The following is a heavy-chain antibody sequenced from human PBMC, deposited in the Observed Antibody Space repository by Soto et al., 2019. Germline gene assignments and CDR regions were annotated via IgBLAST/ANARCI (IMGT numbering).Heavy chain of an antibody. V-gene: IGHV3-21*01. CDR3: MRDRKGETNGSGY. J-gene: IGHJ4*02. CDR1: GFTLSDYT. Sequence: PGGSLRLSCAASGFTLSDYTMNWVRQAPGKGLEWVSSISSSGDYIYYADSLKGRFTISRDSPKSSLYLQMNSLRAEDTAVYYCMRDRKGETNGSGYWGQGTLVTVSS. CDR2: ISSSGDYI. D-gene: IGHD1-26*01.